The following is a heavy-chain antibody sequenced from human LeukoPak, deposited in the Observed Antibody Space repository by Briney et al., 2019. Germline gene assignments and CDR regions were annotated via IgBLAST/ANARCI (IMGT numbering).Heavy chain of an antibody. V-gene: IGHV4-59*08. J-gene: IGHJ4*02. CDR1: GASVSNYY. Sequence: WETLSLTCRVSGASVSNYYWSWIRQSPGKGLEWIGFFHYSGSTNYNPSLNSRVTTSIDTSMNQLSLTLVSVTAADTAVYFCARHHDGGPKLRLDFWGLGVLVTVSS. CDR2: FHYSGST. CDR3: ARHHDGGPKLRLDF. D-gene: IGHD2-15*01.